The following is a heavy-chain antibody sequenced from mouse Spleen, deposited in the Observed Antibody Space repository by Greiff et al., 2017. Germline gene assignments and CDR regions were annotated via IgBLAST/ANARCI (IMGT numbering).Heavy chain of an antibody. Sequence: VQLQQSGPELVKPGASVKIPCKASGYTFTDYNMDWVKQSHGKSLEWIGDINPNNGGTIYNQKFKGKATLTVDKSSSTAYMELRSLTSEDTAVYYCARRILRSPYYFDYWGQGTTLTVSS. D-gene: IGHD1-1*01. CDR2: INPNNGGT. CDR1: GYTFTDYN. CDR3: ARRILRSPYYFDY. V-gene: IGHV1-18*01. J-gene: IGHJ2*01.